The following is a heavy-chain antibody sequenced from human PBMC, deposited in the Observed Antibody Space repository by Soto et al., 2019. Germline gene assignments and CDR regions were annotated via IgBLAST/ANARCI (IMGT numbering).Heavy chain of an antibody. CDR2: IWYDGSDK. V-gene: IGHV3-33*01. CDR1: GFTFSSYG. Sequence: QVQLVESGGGVVQPGRSLRLSCAASGFTFSSYGMHWVRQAPGKGLEWVAIIWYDGSDKYYGDSVKGRFTISRDNSKNMVYQHMTILSAEDTAIYYCARNQVWYFDFWGRGTLVTVSS. CDR3: ARNQVWYFDF. J-gene: IGHJ2*01.